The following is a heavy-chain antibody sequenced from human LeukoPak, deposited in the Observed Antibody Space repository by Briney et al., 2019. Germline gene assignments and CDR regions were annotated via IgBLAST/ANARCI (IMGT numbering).Heavy chain of an antibody. J-gene: IGHJ3*02. V-gene: IGHV3-49*04. CDR3: ARGGDFGVPAPLGIDAFDI. CDR1: GFTFGHYA. Sequence: RPGGSLRLSCTGSGFTFGHYALAWVRQAPGKGLEWLGFIRSQAYGGTIEYAASVKGRFSISRDNSKSIADLQINSLKTVDTAVYYCARGGDFGVPAPLGIDAFDIWGQGTMVTVSS. CDR2: IRSQAYGGTI. D-gene: IGHD2-2*01.